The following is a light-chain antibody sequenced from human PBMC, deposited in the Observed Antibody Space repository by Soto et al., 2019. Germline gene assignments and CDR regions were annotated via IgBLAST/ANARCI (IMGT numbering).Light chain of an antibody. Sequence: QAARTQPASMSGSPGQSITISCTGTSSDIGRYNFVSWYQHHPGKAPKLIIYEATKRPSGVSYRFSGSKSGNTASLTISGLQAEDEADYYCTSYTIISPYVFGNGTKGTVL. CDR1: SSDIGRYNF. CDR2: EAT. V-gene: IGLV2-14*01. CDR3: TSYTIISPYV. J-gene: IGLJ1*01.